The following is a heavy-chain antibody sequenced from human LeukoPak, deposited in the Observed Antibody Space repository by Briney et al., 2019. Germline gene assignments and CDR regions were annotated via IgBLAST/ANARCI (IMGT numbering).Heavy chain of an antibody. CDR3: AKGGRGTYYADS. J-gene: IGHJ4*02. D-gene: IGHD3-16*01. CDR2: VSASGFTT. CDR1: GFMFSNYV. V-gene: IGHV3-23*01. Sequence: TGGSLRLSCAAAGFMFSNYVMYWVRQAPGKGLEWVSVVSASGFTTDYADSVKGRFTISRDNSKNTLYLQMNSLRAEDTAVYYCAKGGRGTYYADSWGQGTLVTVSS.